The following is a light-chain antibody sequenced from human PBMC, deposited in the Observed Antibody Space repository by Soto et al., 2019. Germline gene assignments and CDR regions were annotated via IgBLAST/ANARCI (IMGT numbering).Light chain of an antibody. V-gene: IGLV2-11*01. CDR1: SSDVGGYNY. CDR2: DVS. CDR3: SSFTSSNTLL. J-gene: IGLJ2*01. Sequence: QSALTQPRSVSGSPGQSVTISCTGTSSDVGGYNYVSWYQQHPGKAPKVMIYDVSERPSGVPDRFSGSKSGNTASLTISGLQAEDEADYYCSSFTSSNTLLFGGGTKLTVL.